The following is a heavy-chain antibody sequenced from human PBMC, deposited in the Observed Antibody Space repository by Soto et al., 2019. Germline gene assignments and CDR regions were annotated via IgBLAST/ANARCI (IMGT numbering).Heavy chain of an antibody. CDR2: IYPGDSDT. D-gene: IGHD2-2*01. J-gene: IGHJ6*02. V-gene: IGHV5-51*01. Sequence: LGESLKISCKGSGYSFTSYWIGWVRQMPGKGLEWMGIIYPGDSDTRYSPSFQGQVTISADKSISTAYLQWSSLKASDTAMYYCARGSSRADEVFRIYCDGMDVWGQGTTVTVSS. CDR1: GYSFTSYW. CDR3: ARGSSRADEVFRIYCDGMDV.